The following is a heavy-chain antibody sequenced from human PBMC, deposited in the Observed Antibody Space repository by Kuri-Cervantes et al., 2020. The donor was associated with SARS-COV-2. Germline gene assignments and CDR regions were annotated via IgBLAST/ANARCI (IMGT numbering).Heavy chain of an antibody. D-gene: IGHD5-18*01. CDR2: INTYNGNT. CDR1: GYTFNTYG. J-gene: IGHJ4*02. Sequence: ASVKVSCKASGYTFNTYGVSWVRQAPGRGLQWVGSINTYNGNTNYAQKLQGRVTMTTDKSTSTAYMELMSLKSDDTAVYYCAREGGYRDGLDYWGQGTLDTVSS. V-gene: IGHV1-18*01. CDR3: AREGGYRDGLDY.